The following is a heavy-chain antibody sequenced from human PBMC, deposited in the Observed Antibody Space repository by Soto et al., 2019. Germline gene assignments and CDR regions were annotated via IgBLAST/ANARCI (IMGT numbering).Heavy chain of an antibody. CDR1: GVSIIGYY. CDR3: ARGLPYESGPESNWFDP. J-gene: IGHJ5*02. D-gene: IGHD3-10*01. CDR2: IYHSGST. Sequence: ASETLSLTCTVSGVSIIGYYWSWIRQPPGKGLEWIGYIYHSGSTSYNPSFKSRLTISIDTSKNQFSLKLSSVTAADTAVYYCARGLPYESGPESNWFDPWGQGTLVTVSS. V-gene: IGHV4-59*01.